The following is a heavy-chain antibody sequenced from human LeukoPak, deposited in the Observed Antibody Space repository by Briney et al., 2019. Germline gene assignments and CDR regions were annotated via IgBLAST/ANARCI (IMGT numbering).Heavy chain of an antibody. CDR2: MNPNSGNT. CDR1: GYSFSTFD. J-gene: IGHJ6*02. Sequence: ASLKVSCKTSGYSFSTFDINWVRQAAGQGLAWMGWMNPNSGNTNYEQKFQGRLTMTRDTSISTAYMELSSLRSEDTAVYYCARGGILVQGVTILYGMDVRGQGTTVTVSS. CDR3: ARGGILVQGVTILYGMDV. D-gene: IGHD3-10*01. V-gene: IGHV1-8*01.